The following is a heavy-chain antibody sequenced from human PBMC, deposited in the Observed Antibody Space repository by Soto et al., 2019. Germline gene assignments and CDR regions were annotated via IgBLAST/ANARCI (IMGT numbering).Heavy chain of an antibody. Sequence: ASVKVSCKASGYTFATYDINWVRQTTGQGLGWMGWMNPSSGYTGYAQNFQGRVTMTRNTSITTAYMELSSLRSDDTAVYYCVRGYTGAWGQGTLVTVSS. CDR2: MNPSSGYT. V-gene: IGHV1-8*01. CDR1: GYTFATYD. CDR3: VRGYTGA. D-gene: IGHD1-1*01. J-gene: IGHJ5*02.